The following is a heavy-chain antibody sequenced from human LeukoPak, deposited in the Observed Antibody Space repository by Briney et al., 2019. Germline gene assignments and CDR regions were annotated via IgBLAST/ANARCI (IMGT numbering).Heavy chain of an antibody. V-gene: IGHV1-69*01. J-gene: IGHJ3*02. D-gene: IGHD4-17*01. Sequence: SVKVSCKASGGTFSSYAISWVRQAPGQGLEWMGGIIPIFGTANYAQKFQSRVTITADESTSTAYMELSSLRSEDTAVYYCQTVTTSDAFDIWGQGTMVTVSS. CDR3: QTVTTSDAFDI. CDR2: IIPIFGTA. CDR1: GGTFSSYA.